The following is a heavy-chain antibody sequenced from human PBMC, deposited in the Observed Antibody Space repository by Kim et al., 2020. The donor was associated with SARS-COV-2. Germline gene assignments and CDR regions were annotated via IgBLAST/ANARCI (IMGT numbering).Heavy chain of an antibody. CDR3: AREDYGSGSYYDY. V-gene: IGHV3-53*01. Sequence: GGSLRLSCAASGFTVSSNYMSWVRQAPGKGLEWVSVIYSGGSTYYADSVKGRFTISRDNSKNTLYLQMNSLRAEDTAVYYCAREDYGSGSYYDYWGQGTLVTVSS. CDR1: GFTVSSNY. D-gene: IGHD3-10*01. CDR2: IYSGGST. J-gene: IGHJ4*02.